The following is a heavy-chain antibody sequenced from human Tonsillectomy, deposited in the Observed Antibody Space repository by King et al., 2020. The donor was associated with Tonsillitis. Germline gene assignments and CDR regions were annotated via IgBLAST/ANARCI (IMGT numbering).Heavy chain of an antibody. CDR3: AKGGWAWEPREEAFDF. Sequence: VQLVESGGGVVQPGGSLRLSCAASEFTFSSYGMHWVRQAPGKGLEWVALIRYDGSNRYYADSVKGRFTISRDNSKNILYLQMNSLRAEDTAIYYCAKGGWAWEPREEAFDFWGQGTMVTVSS. V-gene: IGHV3-30*02. CDR2: IRYDGSNR. CDR1: EFTFSSYG. D-gene: IGHD1-26*01. J-gene: IGHJ3*01.